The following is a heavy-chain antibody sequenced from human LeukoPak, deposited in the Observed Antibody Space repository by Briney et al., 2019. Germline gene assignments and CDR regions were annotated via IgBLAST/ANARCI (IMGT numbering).Heavy chain of an antibody. V-gene: IGHV3-30*02. CDR2: IRYGGSNK. D-gene: IGHD3-10*01. CDR3: AKDTRFGELLPDY. Sequence: QPGGSLRLSCAASGFTFSSYGMHWVRQAPGKGLEWVAFIRYGGSNKYYADSVKGRFTISRDNSKNTLYLQMNSLRAEDTAVYYCAKDTRFGELLPDYWGQGTLVTVSS. CDR1: GFTFSSYG. J-gene: IGHJ4*02.